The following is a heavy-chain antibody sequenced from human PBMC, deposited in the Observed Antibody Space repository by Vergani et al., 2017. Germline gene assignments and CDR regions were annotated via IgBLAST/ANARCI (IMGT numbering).Heavy chain of an antibody. CDR1: GFTFSSYA. Sequence: QVQLVESGGGVVQPGRSLRLSCAASGFTFSSYAMHWVRQAPGKGLEWVAVIAYVGSNKYYADSVKGRFTIPRDNSKKTLYLQMNSLRAEDTAVYYCGRYCSGGSCLDPYYFDYWGQGTLVTVSS. J-gene: IGHJ4*02. V-gene: IGHV3-30-3*01. CDR3: GRYCSGGSCLDPYYFDY. D-gene: IGHD2-15*01. CDR2: IAYVGSNK.